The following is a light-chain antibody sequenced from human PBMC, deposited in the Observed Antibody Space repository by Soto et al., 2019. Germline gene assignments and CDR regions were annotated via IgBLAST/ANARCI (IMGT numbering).Light chain of an antibody. CDR3: HQYIDWWT. V-gene: IGKV3-15*01. CDR1: QSVAIS. CDR2: AAS. J-gene: IGKJ1*01. Sequence: EIVLTQSPASLSVSPGERATLSCRASQSVAISLAWYQQKPGLTPRLLIYAASIRATGIPARFGGSGSGTEFTLTINGLQSEDFGVYYCHQYIDWWTFGQGTKVEIK.